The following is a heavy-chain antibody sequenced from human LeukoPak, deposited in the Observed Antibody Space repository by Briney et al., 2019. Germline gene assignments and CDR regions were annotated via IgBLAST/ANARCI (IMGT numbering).Heavy chain of an antibody. V-gene: IGHV4-4*07. Sequence: SETLSLTCTVSGGSISYYYWSWIRQPAGKGLEWIGRVYTSGSTNDNPSLKSRVTMSVDTSKNQFSLKLSSVTAADTAVYFCARGRVSSSTWYSTYYYYFYMDVWGKGTTVTVSS. CDR2: VYTSGST. D-gene: IGHD1-1*01. CDR3: ARGRVSSSTWYSTYYYYFYMDV. CDR1: GGSISYYY. J-gene: IGHJ6*03.